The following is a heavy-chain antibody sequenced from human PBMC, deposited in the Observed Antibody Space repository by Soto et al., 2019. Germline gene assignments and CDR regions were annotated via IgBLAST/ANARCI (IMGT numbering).Heavy chain of an antibody. D-gene: IGHD3-22*01. J-gene: IGHJ4*02. Sequence: ASGKVSCKASGSTFTAYSMHWVRLAPGQGLEWMGWINVGNGNTKYSQKFQDRLTITRDTSASTAYMELSGLRSEDTAVYYCATPYYYDSLGFFGFWGQGSQVTVSS. V-gene: IGHV1-3*01. CDR1: GSTFTAYS. CDR2: INVGNGNT. CDR3: ATPYYYDSLGFFGF.